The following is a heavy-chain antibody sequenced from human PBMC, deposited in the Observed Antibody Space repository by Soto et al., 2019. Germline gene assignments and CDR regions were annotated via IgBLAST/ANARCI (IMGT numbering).Heavy chain of an antibody. Sequence: QITLKESGPTLVKPTQTLTLTCTFSWFSLSTSGVGVGWIRQPPGKALEWLALIYWDDDKRYSPSLKSRLTIAMDTSKNQVVLTMTNMDPVDTATYYCAHMRTVTALAYWGQGTLVTVSS. CDR3: AHMRTVTALAY. D-gene: IGHD2-21*02. CDR1: WFSLSTSGVG. CDR2: IYWDDDK. J-gene: IGHJ4*02. V-gene: IGHV2-5*02.